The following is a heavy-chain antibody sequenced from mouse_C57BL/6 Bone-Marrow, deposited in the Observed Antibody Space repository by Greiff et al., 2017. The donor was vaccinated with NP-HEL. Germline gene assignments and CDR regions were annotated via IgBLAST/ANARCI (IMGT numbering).Heavy chain of an antibody. CDR1: GFTFSSYA. CDR3: TRGRTRFAY. CDR2: ISSGGDYI. Sequence: EVKLMESGEGLVKPGGSLKLSCAASGFTFSSYAMSWVRQTPEKRLEWVAYISSGGDYIYYADTVKGRFPISRDNARNTLYLQMSSLKSEDTAMYYCTRGRTRFAYWGQGTLVTVSA. V-gene: IGHV5-9-1*02. J-gene: IGHJ3*01.